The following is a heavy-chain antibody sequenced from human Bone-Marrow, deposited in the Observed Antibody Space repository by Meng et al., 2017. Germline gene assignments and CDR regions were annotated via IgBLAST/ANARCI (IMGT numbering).Heavy chain of an antibody. CDR1: GGSISSYY. J-gene: IGHJ2*01. D-gene: IGHD2-2*01. CDR3: ARDEFCSSTSCYDWYFDL. CDR2: IYTSGST. Sequence: SETLSLTCTVSGGSISSYYWSWIRQPAGKGLEWIGRIYTSGSTNYNPSLKSRVTMSVDTSKNQFSLKLSSVTAADTAVYYCARDEFCSSTSCYDWYFDLWGHGTLVTVSS. V-gene: IGHV4-4*07.